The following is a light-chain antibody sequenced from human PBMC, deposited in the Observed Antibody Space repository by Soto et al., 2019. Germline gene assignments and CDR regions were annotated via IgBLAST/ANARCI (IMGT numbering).Light chain of an antibody. V-gene: IGLV2-8*01. CDR2: QVT. CDR3: SSYAGRTVYV. CDR1: SSDVGGYRF. J-gene: IGLJ1*01. Sequence: QSARTQPPSASGSPGQSVTMSCTGTSSDVGGYRFVSWYQQHPGKAPKLIIYQVTKRPPGVPDRFSGSKSGNTASLTVSGLQAEDEADYYCSSYAGRTVYVFGTGTKLTVL.